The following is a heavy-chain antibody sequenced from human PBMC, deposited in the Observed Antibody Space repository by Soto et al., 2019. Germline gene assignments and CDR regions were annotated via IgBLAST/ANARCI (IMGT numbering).Heavy chain of an antibody. CDR2: IWYDGSNK. CDR3: ASFGSPRGFDP. Sequence: PGGSLRLSCAASGFTFSSYGMHWVRQAPGKGLEWVAVIWYDGSNKYYADSVKGRFTISRDNSKNTLYLQMNSLRAEDTAVYYCASFGSPRGFDPWGQGTLVTVSS. D-gene: IGHD3-10*01. J-gene: IGHJ5*02. V-gene: IGHV3-33*01. CDR1: GFTFSSYG.